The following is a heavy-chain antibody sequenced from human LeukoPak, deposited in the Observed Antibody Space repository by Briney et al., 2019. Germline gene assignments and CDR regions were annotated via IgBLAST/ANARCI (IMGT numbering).Heavy chain of an antibody. Sequence: SATLSLTCTVSGGSITSHYWIWIRQSPEKGLEWIGDISSSGSTGYNPSLRGRVTISVDTSTNRFFLSLSSVTAADTAVYYCARLERANWFDPWGQGTLVTVSS. CDR3: ARLERANWFDP. D-gene: IGHD1-1*01. CDR2: ISSSGST. CDR1: GGSITSHY. V-gene: IGHV4-59*11. J-gene: IGHJ5*02.